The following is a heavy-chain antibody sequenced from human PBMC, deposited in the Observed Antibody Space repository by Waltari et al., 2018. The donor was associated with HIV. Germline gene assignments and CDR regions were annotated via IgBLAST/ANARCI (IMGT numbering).Heavy chain of an antibody. CDR2: IYHPGSS. CDR1: GGSLRPYNW. CDR3: VRVVSDGNGSSWLDP. J-gene: IGHJ5*02. Sequence: QVQLQESGPGQVEPSGTLSLTCAVSGGSLRPYNWWTWVRQPPGKGLEWIGEIYHPGSSNYNKSLKSRVTISVDKSKNQFSLELRSVTAADTAVYYCVRVVSDGNGSSWLDPWGQGTLVTVSS. V-gene: IGHV4-4*02. D-gene: IGHD2-21*01.